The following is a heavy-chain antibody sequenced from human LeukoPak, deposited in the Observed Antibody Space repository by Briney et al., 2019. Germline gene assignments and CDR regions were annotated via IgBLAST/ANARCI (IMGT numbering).Heavy chain of an antibody. V-gene: IGHV3-7*01. Sequence: PGGSLRLSCAASGFTLSSYWMSWVRQAPGKGLEWVANIKQDGSEKYYVDSVKGRFTISRDNAKNSLYLQMNSLRAEDTAVYYCAAQQYPSDAFDIWGQGTMVTVSS. D-gene: IGHD2-2*01. J-gene: IGHJ3*02. CDR1: GFTLSSYW. CDR2: IKQDGSEK. CDR3: AAQQYPSDAFDI.